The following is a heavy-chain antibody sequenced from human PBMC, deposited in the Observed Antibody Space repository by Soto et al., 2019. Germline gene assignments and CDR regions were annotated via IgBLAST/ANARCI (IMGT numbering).Heavy chain of an antibody. V-gene: IGHV4-30-2*01. D-gene: IGHD2-15*01. CDR3: TRGQVVPAQH. CDR1: GGSISSGGYS. Sequence: QLQLQESGSGLVKPSQTLSLTCAVSGGSISSGGYSWSWIRQPPGKGLEWIGYIYHSGSTYYNPCLRSRVTISVDRSTSQFSLMLSSVTAAATAVYSCTRGQVVPAQHWGQGTLVTVSS. CDR2: IYHSGST. J-gene: IGHJ4*02.